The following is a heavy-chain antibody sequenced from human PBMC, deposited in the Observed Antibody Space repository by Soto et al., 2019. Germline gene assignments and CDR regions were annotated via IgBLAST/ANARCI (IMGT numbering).Heavy chain of an antibody. D-gene: IGHD2-15*01. CDR1: GGSVSTNSAT. J-gene: IGHJ3*01. CDR2: KYIRSKWYN. V-gene: IGHV6-1*01. Sequence: QIQLQHSGPGLVKPSQTLSLTCVISGGSVSTNSATWNWIRQAPSRGLEWLGRKYIRSKWYNEYAVSVKSQIAIRPDTSKNLFSLPLSSVTTEDTAVYFCARAAVAFDAFDLWGQGTVVTVSS. CDR3: ARAAVAFDAFDL.